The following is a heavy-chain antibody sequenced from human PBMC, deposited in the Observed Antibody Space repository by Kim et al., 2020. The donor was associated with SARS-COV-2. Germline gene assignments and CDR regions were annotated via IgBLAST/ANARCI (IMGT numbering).Heavy chain of an antibody. V-gene: IGHV7-4-1*02. CDR3: ARDRRLTIFGGGRSWFDP. Sequence: ASVKVSCKASGYTFTSYVMNWVRQAPGQGLEWMGWINTNTGNPTYAQGFTGRFVFSLDTSVSTAYLQISSLKDEDTAVYYCARDRRLTIFGGGRSWFDPWGQGTLVTVSS. CDR1: GYTFTSYV. D-gene: IGHD3-3*01. J-gene: IGHJ5*02. CDR2: INTNTGNP.